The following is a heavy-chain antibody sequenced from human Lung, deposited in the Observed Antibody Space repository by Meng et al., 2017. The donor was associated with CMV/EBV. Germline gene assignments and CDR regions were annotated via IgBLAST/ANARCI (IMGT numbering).Heavy chain of an antibody. CDR1: GFTFSSYG. V-gene: IGHV3-30*02. J-gene: IGHJ6*02. Sequence: GGSLRLXXAASGFTFSSYGMHWVRQAPGKGLEWVAFIRYDGSNKYYADSVKGRFTISRDNSKNTLYLQMNSLRAEDTAVYYCAKDRLSSSSWYYYYYGMDDWGQGXTVTISS. CDR3: AKDRLSSSSWYYYYYGMDD. CDR2: IRYDGSNK. D-gene: IGHD6-13*01.